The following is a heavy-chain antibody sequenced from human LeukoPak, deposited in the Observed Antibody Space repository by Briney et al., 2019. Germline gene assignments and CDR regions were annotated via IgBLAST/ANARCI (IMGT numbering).Heavy chain of an antibody. V-gene: IGHV3-23*01. CDR2: ISGSGGST. CDR3: AKDQVIQWFGVNDNWFDP. Sequence: GGSLRLSCAASGFTFSSYGMSWVRQAPGKGLEWVSAISGSGGSTYYADSVKGRFTISRDNSKNTLYLQMNSLRAEDTAVYYCAKDQVIQWFGVNDNWFDPWGQGTLVTVSS. CDR1: GFTFSSYG. J-gene: IGHJ5*02. D-gene: IGHD3-10*01.